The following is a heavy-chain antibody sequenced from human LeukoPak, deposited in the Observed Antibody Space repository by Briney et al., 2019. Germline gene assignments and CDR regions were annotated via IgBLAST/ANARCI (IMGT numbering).Heavy chain of an antibody. V-gene: IGHV4-30-4*08. D-gene: IGHD3-9*01. Sequence: PSQTLSLTCTVSGGSISSGDYYWSWIRQPPGKGLEWIGYIYYSGSTYYNPSLKSRVTISVDTSKNQFSLKLSSVTAVDTAVYYCARLRYFDPYNWFDPWGQGTLVTVSS. CDR3: ARLRYFDPYNWFDP. CDR1: GGSISSGDYY. J-gene: IGHJ5*02. CDR2: IYYSGST.